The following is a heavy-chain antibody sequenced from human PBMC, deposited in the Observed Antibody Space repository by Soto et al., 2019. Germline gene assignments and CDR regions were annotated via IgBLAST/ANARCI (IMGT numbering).Heavy chain of an antibody. V-gene: IGHV4-30-4*01. CDR2: IYYSGST. CDR1: GGSISSGDYY. D-gene: IGHD5-18*01. CDR3: ARGNTAMVCALNY. Sequence: SETLSLTCTVAGGSISSGDYYWSWIRQPPGKGLEWIGYIYYSGSTYYNPSLKSRVTISVDTSKNQFSLKLSSVTAADTAVYYCARGNTAMVCALNYWGQGTLVTVSS. J-gene: IGHJ4*02.